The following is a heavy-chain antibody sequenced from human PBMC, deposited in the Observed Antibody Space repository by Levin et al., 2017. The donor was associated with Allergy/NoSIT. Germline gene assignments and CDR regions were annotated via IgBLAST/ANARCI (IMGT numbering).Heavy chain of an antibody. J-gene: IGHJ4*02. D-gene: IGHD6-19*01. Sequence: PGGSLRLSCAASGFTVSTNYMSWVRQVPGKGLEWVSILYAGGTTTYYADSVKGRFTISRDSSKNTVYLQMNNLRAGDTATYYCAKGAGAYTYPFLFDHWGQGTLVTVSS. CDR2: LYAGGTTT. V-gene: IGHV3-53*01. CDR1: GFTVSTNY. CDR3: AKGAGAYTYPFLFDH.